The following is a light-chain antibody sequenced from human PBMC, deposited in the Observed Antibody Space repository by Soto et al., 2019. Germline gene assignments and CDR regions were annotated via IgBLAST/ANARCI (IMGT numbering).Light chain of an antibody. Sequence: DIQMTQSPSTLSASVGDRVTITCRASQSISSWLAWYQQKPGKAPKLLIYDASSLDSGVPSRFSGSGSGTEFTLTISSLQPDDFATYYCQQYNSYPETFGQGTKLEIK. CDR2: DAS. CDR3: QQYNSYPET. V-gene: IGKV1-5*01. J-gene: IGKJ2*01. CDR1: QSISSW.